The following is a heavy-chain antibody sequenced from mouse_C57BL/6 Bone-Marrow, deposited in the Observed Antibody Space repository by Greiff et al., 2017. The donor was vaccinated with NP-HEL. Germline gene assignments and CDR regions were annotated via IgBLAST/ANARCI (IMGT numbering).Heavy chain of an antibody. CDR1: GFNIKDDY. Sequence: EVQLQQSGAELVRPGASVKLSCTASGFNIKDDYMHWVKQRPEQGLEWIGWIDPENGDTEYASKFQGKATITADTSSNTAYLQLSSLTSENTAVYYCTTFRSYPYYWGQGTTLTVSS. D-gene: IGHD5-1-1*01. CDR2: IDPENGDT. J-gene: IGHJ2*01. CDR3: TTFRSYPYY. V-gene: IGHV14-4*01.